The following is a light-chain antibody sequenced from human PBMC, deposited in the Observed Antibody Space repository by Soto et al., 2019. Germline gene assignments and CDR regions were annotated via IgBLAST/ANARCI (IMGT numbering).Light chain of an antibody. CDR3: QQYSDWPPLT. V-gene: IGKV3-15*01. CDR2: GAS. CDR1: QSVTSS. Sequence: EIVMTQSPATLSVSPGERATLSCRASQSVTSSLAWYQHEPGQAPRLLIYGASTRATGVPDRFSGSGSGTEFALIISSLQSEDCAVYYCQQYSDWPPLTFGGGTKVEIK. J-gene: IGKJ4*01.